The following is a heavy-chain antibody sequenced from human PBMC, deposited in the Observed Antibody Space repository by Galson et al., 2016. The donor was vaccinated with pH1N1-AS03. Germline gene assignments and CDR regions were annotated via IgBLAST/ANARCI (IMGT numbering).Heavy chain of an antibody. Sequence: LRLSCAASGLTVNTNYMSWVRQAPGKGLEWVSTIYSGGRTYYADSGKGRFTISRDNSKNTLYLQMNSLRAEDTAVYYCVRNDYENVDLQGFYFDYWGQGTLVTVSS. CDR1: GLTVNTNY. CDR3: VRNDYENVDLQGFYFDY. CDR2: IYSGGRT. D-gene: IGHD4/OR15-4a*01. V-gene: IGHV3-53*01. J-gene: IGHJ4*02.